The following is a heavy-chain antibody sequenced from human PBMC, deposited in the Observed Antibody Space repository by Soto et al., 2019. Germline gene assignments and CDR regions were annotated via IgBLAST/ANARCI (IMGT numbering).Heavy chain of an antibody. Sequence: GGSLRLSCAASGFSFSSYNMNWVRQAPGKGLEWVSYISGSGSTVYYADSVRGRFSISRDNAKFSLYLQMDSLRDEDTAVYYCVCGSYSMTNYWGQGALVTVSS. CDR1: GFSFSSYN. V-gene: IGHV3-48*02. CDR3: VCGSYSMTNY. J-gene: IGHJ4*02. D-gene: IGHD1-26*01. CDR2: ISGSGSTV.